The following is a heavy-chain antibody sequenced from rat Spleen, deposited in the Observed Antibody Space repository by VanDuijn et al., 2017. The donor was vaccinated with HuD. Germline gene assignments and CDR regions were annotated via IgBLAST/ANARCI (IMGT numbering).Heavy chain of an antibody. CDR2: ISTGGGYT. Sequence: EVQLVEAGGGLVQPGRSLKLSCVVPGFTFSNYGMAWVRQTPTKGLEWVASISTGGGYTYYRDSVKGRFTISRDNAKNTQYLQMDSLRSEDTATYYCARHPISTVSYYFDYWGQGVTVTVSS. CDR3: ARHPISTVSYYFDY. CDR1: GFTFSNYG. V-gene: IGHV5S14*01. D-gene: IGHD1-1*01. J-gene: IGHJ2*01.